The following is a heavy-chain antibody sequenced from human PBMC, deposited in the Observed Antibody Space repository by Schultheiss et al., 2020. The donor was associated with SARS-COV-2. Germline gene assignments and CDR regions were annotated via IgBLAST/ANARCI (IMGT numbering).Heavy chain of an antibody. CDR1: GGSFSGYY. Sequence: SETLSLTCAVYGGSFSGYYWSWIRQPPGKGLEWIGYIYYSGSTNYNPSLRNRVTISADTSANQFSLKLSSVTAADTAVYYCASSGPYDFWSGYHPPYFDYWGQGTLVTVSS. D-gene: IGHD3-3*01. J-gene: IGHJ4*02. V-gene: IGHV4-34*01. CDR2: IYYSGST. CDR3: ASSGPYDFWSGYHPPYFDY.